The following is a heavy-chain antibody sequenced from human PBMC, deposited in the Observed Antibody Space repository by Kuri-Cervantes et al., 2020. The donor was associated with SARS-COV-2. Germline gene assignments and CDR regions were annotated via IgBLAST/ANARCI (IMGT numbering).Heavy chain of an antibody. CDR1: GFTFSSYE. J-gene: IGHJ4*02. CDR3: ARGGIVGAMPFDS. Sequence: GESLKISCAASGFTFSSYEMNWVRQAPGKGLEWVSIIHSDGSIYFADAVKGRFTISRDNSKNTLYLQMNSLRAEDTAVYYCARGGIVGAMPFDSWGQGTLVTVSS. V-gene: IGHV3-53*01. D-gene: IGHD1-26*01. CDR2: IHSDGSI.